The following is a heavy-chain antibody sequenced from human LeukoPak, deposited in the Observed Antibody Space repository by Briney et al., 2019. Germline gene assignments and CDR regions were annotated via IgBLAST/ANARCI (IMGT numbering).Heavy chain of an antibody. D-gene: IGHD6-19*01. V-gene: IGHV4-59*08. CDR2: IYYSGST. J-gene: IGHJ4*02. Sequence: SETLSLTCTVSGGSISSYYWSWIRQPPGKGLEWIGYIYYSGSTNYNPSLKSRVTISVDTSKNQFSLKLSSVTAADTAVYYCAGLSSGWGGDYFDYWGQGTLVTVSS. CDR3: AGLSSGWGGDYFDY. CDR1: GGSISSYY.